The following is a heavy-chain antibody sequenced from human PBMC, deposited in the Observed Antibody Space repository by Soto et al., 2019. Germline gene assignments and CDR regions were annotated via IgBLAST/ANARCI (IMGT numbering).Heavy chain of an antibody. Sequence: LRLSCAASGFIFSNYAMSWVRQAPGKGLEWVSTIVGSGGNTYFADSVKGRFTVSRDNSKNTLYLQMNNLRAEDTALYYCAKKKSDTSHVEVGFDPWGQGTLVTVSS. V-gene: IGHV3-23*01. J-gene: IGHJ5*02. CDR1: GFIFSNYA. D-gene: IGHD3-9*01. CDR2: IVGSGGNT. CDR3: AKKKSDTSHVEVGFDP.